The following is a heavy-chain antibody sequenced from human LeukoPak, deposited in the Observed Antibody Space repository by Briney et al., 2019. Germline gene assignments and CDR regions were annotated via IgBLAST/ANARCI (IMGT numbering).Heavy chain of an antibody. J-gene: IGHJ4*02. Sequence: SVKVSCKASGGTYSSYAISWVRQAPGQGLEWMGGIIPIFGTANYAQKFQGRVTITADESTSTAYMELSSLRSEDTAVYYCARSRVYCGGDCYRTFDYWGQGTLVTVSS. CDR1: GGTYSSYA. D-gene: IGHD2-21*01. V-gene: IGHV1-69*13. CDR3: ARSRVYCGGDCYRTFDY. CDR2: IIPIFGTA.